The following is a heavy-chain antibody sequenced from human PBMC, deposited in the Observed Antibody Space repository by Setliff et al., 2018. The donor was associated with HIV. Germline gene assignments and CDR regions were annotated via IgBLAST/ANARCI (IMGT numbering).Heavy chain of an antibody. V-gene: IGHV4-61*02. CDR3: ARHLAMGGIQLWFVDDYFDY. CDR1: GGSISSGSYF. CDR2: IYTSGST. J-gene: IGHJ4*02. D-gene: IGHD5-18*01. Sequence: SETLSLTCTVSGGSISSGSYFWTWIRQPAGKGLEWIGRIYTSGSTNYNPSLKSRVTISVDTSKNQFSLKLSSVTAADTAVYYCARHLAMGGIQLWFVDDYFDYWGQGTLVTSPQ.